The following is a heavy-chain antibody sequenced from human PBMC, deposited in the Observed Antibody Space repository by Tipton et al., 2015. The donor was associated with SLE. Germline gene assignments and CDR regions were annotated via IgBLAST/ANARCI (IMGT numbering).Heavy chain of an antibody. Sequence: TLSLTCTVSGGSISRNNQYWHWMRQSAGKGLEWIGRIYISGTTSYNLSLKNRVTIFLDTSKNEFSLKLNSVTAADTAMYYCARGGCSGRSCYPYYYGMDVWGPGTTVTVSS. CDR3: ARGGCSGRSCYPYYYGMDV. CDR1: GGSISRNNQY. V-gene: IGHV4-61*02. D-gene: IGHD2-15*01. CDR2: IYISGTT. J-gene: IGHJ6*02.